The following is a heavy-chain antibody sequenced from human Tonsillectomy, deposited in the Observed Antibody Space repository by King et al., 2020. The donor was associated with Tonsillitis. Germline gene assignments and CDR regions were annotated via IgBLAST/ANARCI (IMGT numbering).Heavy chain of an antibody. D-gene: IGHD3-10*01. CDR1: GGSISSTNYC. CDR3: ARALGAGIWFDP. Sequence: QLQESGPRLVKPSETLSLTCTVSGGSISSTNYCWGWIRQPPGKGLEWTGSICYSGSTYYNPSLKSRVSISEVTSKNQFSLKLSSVTAADTAVYYCARALGAGIWFDPWGQGTLVTVSS. V-gene: IGHV4-39*07. CDR2: ICYSGST. J-gene: IGHJ5*02.